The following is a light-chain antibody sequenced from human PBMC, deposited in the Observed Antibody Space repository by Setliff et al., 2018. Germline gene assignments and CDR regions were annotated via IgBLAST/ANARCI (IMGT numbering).Light chain of an antibody. J-gene: IGLJ3*02. CDR2: DVT. Sequence: QSALTQPASVSGSPGQSITISCTGTSSDVGGYHYVSWYQQYPGEVPKLIIYDVTERPSGVSNRFSGSKSGNTASLTISGLQAEDEADYYCSSYTSSSHPVFGGGTKVTVL. V-gene: IGLV2-14*03. CDR3: SSYTSSSHPV. CDR1: SSDVGGYHY.